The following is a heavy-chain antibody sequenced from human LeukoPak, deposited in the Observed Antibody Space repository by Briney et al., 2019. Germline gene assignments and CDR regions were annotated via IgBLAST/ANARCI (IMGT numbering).Heavy chain of an antibody. D-gene: IGHD2-2*01. J-gene: IGHJ6*02. V-gene: IGHV3-30*19. CDR2: ISYDGSNK. CDR1: GFTFSSYG. CDR3: ARVKVGGIPAAMNPIYGMDV. Sequence: GGSLRLSCAASGFTFSSYGMHWVRQAPGKGLEWVAVISYDGSNKYYADSVKGRFTISRDNSKNTLYLQMNSLRAEDTAVYYCARVKVGGIPAAMNPIYGMDVWGQGTTVTVSS.